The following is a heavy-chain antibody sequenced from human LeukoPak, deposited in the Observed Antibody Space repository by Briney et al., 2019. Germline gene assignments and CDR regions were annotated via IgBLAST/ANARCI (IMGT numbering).Heavy chain of an antibody. V-gene: IGHV3-30*02. Sequence: PGGSLRLSCAASGFTFSTYGMHWVRQAPGKGLEWVAFINYGGSNKYYADSVKGRFTISRDNAKSALYLQMNSLRAEDTAVYYCARDLGLSYWGQGTLVTVSA. D-gene: IGHD7-27*01. CDR2: INYGGSNK. CDR3: ARDLGLSY. CDR1: GFTFSTYG. J-gene: IGHJ4*02.